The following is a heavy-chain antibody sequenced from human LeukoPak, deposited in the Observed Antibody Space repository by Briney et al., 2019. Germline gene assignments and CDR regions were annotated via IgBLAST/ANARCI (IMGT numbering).Heavy chain of an antibody. V-gene: IGHV3-30*03. CDR3: AVHLWVDY. Sequence: GGSLRLSCAASRFTFSSYGMHWVRQAPGKGLEWVAVISYDGSNRYYADSVKGRFTISRDNSKNTLYLQMNSLKAEDTAVYYCAVHLWVDYWGQGTLVTASS. CDR1: RFTFSSYG. CDR2: ISYDGSNR. J-gene: IGHJ4*02. D-gene: IGHD1-26*01.